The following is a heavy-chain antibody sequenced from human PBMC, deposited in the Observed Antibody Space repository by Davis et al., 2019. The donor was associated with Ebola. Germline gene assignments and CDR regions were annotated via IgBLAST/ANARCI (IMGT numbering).Heavy chain of an antibody. V-gene: IGHV3-30*18. CDR1: GFTFSSYG. D-gene: IGHD3-3*01. CDR3: AKGGRGYYDFWKGAFDY. J-gene: IGHJ4*02. CDR2: ISYDGSNK. Sequence: GESLKISCAASGFTFSSYGMHWVRQAPGKGLEWVAVISYDGSNKYYADSVKGRFTISRDNSKNTLYLQMNSLRAEDTAVYYCAKGGRGYYDFWKGAFDYWGQGTLVTVSS.